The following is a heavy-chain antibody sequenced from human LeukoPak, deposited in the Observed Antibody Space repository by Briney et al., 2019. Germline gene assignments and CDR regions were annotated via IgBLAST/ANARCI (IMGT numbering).Heavy chain of an antibody. Sequence: GRSLRPSCAASGFTFSSYGMHWVRQAPGKGLEWVAVIWYDGSNKYYADSVKGRFTISRDNSKNTLYLQMNSLRAEDTAVYYCARDQGRDSSGWYVYWGQGTLVTVSS. CDR2: IWYDGSNK. CDR1: GFTFSSYG. CDR3: ARDQGRDSSGWYVY. D-gene: IGHD6-19*01. J-gene: IGHJ4*02. V-gene: IGHV3-33*01.